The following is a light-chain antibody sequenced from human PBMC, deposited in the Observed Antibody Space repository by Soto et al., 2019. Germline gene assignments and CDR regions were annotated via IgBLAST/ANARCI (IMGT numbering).Light chain of an antibody. CDR2: EVT. V-gene: IGLV2-14*01. CDR1: GSGVGGYDY. CDR3: SSYTRSSTDV. Sequence: QSVLTQPASVSGSPGQSITISCTGTGSGVGGYDYVSWYQHHPGKAPKVMIYEVTNRPSGVSNRFSGSKSGTTASLTISGLLSEDEADNYSSSYTRSSTDVFGTAPKVTVL. J-gene: IGLJ1*01.